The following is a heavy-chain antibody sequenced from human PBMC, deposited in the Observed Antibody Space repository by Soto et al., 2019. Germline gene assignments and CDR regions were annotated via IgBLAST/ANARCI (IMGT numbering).Heavy chain of an antibody. CDR2: INHSGST. J-gene: IGHJ4*02. CDR1: GGSFSGYY. D-gene: IGHD3-16*02. Sequence: SETLSLTCAVCGGSFSGYYWSWIRQPPGKGLEWIGEINHSGSTNYNPSLKSRVTISVDTSKNQFSLKLSSVTAADTAVYYCAREGDYIWGSYRPARYWGQGTLVTVSS. V-gene: IGHV4-34*01. CDR3: AREGDYIWGSYRPARY.